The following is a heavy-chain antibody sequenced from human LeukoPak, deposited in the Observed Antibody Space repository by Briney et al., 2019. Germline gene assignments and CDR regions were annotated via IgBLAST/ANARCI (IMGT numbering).Heavy chain of an antibody. J-gene: IGHJ6*02. CDR3: ARDSVAATPLYYYYYGMDV. CDR2: ISSSGSTI. D-gene: IGHD2-15*01. CDR1: GFTFSSYE. V-gene: IGHV3-48*03. Sequence: GGSLRLSCAASGFTFSSYEMNWVRQAPGKGLEWVSYISSSGSTIYYADSVKGRFTISRDNAKNSLYLQMNSLRAEDTAVYYRARDSVAATPLYYYYYGMDVWGQGTTVTVSS.